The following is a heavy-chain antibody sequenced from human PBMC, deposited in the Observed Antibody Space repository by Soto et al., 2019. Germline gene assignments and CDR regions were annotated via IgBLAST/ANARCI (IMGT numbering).Heavy chain of an antibody. J-gene: IGHJ4*02. CDR2: IKQDGSEK. CDR3: ARYWKYNWSDFYYFDY. D-gene: IGHD1-20*01. V-gene: IGHV3-7*05. CDR1: GFTFSSYW. Sequence: PGGSLRLSCAASGFTFSSYWMSLVRQAPGKGLEWVANIKQDGSEKYYVDSVKGRFTISRDNAKNSLYLQMNSLRAEDTAVYYCARYWKYNWSDFYYFDYWGQGTLVTVSS.